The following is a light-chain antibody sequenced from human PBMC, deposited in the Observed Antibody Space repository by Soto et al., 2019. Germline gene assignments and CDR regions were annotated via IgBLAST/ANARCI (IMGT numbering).Light chain of an antibody. V-gene: IGKV3-15*01. J-gene: IGKJ1*01. CDR2: GAS. CDR3: QQYNNWPPVT. CDR1: QPVSSN. Sequence: ELVLTQSPGTLSLSPGESAALSCRASQPVSSNFLAWYQQKPGQAPRLLIYGASTRATGIPARFSGSGSGTEFTLTISSLQSEDFAVYYCQQYNNWPPVTFGQGTKVDIK.